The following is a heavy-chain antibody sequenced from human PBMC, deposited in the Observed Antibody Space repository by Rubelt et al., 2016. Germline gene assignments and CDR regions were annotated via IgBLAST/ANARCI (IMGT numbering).Heavy chain of an antibody. CDR2: ISGSGGST. J-gene: IGHJ4*02. CDR1: GFTFSSYA. D-gene: IGHD6-19*01. Sequence: VQLVESGGGVVRPGRSLRLSCAASGFTFSSYAMHWVRQAPGKGLEWVSAISGSGGSTYYADSVKGRFTLSRDISRNILYLQMNSLRAEDTAVYYCARALFSSSYSSGWLYFDSWGQGTLVTVSS. CDR3: ARALFSSSYSSGWLYFDS. V-gene: IGHV3-23*04.